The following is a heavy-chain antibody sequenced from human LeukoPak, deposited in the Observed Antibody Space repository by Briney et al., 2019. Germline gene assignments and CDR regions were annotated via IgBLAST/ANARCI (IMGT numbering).Heavy chain of an antibody. Sequence: KSSQTLSLTCTVSGGSISSGGYYWSWIRQHPGKGLEWIGYIYYSGSTYYNPSLKSRVTISVDTSKNQFSLKLSSVTAADTAVYYCARAVVGATQDFDYWGQGTLVTVSS. V-gene: IGHV4-31*03. CDR1: GGSISSGGYY. CDR2: IYYSGST. CDR3: ARAVVGATQDFDY. J-gene: IGHJ4*02. D-gene: IGHD1-26*01.